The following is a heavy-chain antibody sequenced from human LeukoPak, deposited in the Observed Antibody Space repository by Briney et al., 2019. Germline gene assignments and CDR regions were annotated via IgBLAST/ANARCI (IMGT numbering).Heavy chain of an antibody. CDR3: ARGHYDFWSGYLFDY. J-gene: IGHJ4*02. CDR2: IIPIFATA. V-gene: IGHV1-69*13. Sequence: SVKVSCKASGGTFSSYAISWVRQAPGQGLEWMGGIIPIFATANYAQKFQGRVTITADESTSTAYMELSSLRSEDTAVYYCARGHYDFWSGYLFDYWGQGTLVTVSS. D-gene: IGHD3-3*01. CDR1: GGTFSSYA.